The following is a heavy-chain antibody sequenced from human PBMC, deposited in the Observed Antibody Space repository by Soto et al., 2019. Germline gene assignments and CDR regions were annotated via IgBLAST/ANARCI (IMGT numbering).Heavy chain of an antibody. Sequence: EVQLLESGGGLVQPGGSLRLSCAASGCTLSSYAMSWVRQAPGKGLEWVSAISGSGGSTYYADSVKGRFTISRDNSKNTLYLQMNSLSAEDTAVYYCAKDLDSSSWYGANWFDPWGQGTLVTVSS. D-gene: IGHD6-13*01. V-gene: IGHV3-23*01. CDR3: AKDLDSSSWYGANWFDP. CDR1: GCTLSSYA. J-gene: IGHJ5*02. CDR2: ISGSGGST.